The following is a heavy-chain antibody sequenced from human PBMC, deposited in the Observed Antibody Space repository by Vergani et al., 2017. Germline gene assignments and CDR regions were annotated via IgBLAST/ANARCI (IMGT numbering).Heavy chain of an antibody. D-gene: IGHD3-9*01. Sequence: EVQLVESGGGLVKPGGSLRLSCAASGFTFSNAWMSWVRQAPGKGLEWVGRIKSKTDGGTTDYAAPVKGRFTISRDDSKNTLYLQMNSLKTEDTAVYYCTTDRVHSDWLDAFDIWGQGTMVTVSS. CDR3: TTDRVHSDWLDAFDI. CDR1: GFTFSNAW. V-gene: IGHV3-15*01. CDR2: IKSKTDGGTT. J-gene: IGHJ3*02.